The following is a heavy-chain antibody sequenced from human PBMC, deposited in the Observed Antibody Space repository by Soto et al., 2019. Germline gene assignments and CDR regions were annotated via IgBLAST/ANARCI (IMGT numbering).Heavy chain of an antibody. J-gene: IGHJ6*02. D-gene: IGHD3-10*01. CDR1: GFTFSSYG. CDR2: IWYDGSNK. CDR3: AREDTPYYYGWGSLRGYGMDV. Sequence: QVQLVESGGGVVQPGRSLRLSCAASGFTFSSYGMHWVRQAPGKGLEWVAVIWYDGSNKYYADSVKGRFTISRDNSKNXLXLXXNSLRAEDTAVYYCAREDTPYYYGWGSLRGYGMDVWGQGTTVSVSS. V-gene: IGHV3-33*01.